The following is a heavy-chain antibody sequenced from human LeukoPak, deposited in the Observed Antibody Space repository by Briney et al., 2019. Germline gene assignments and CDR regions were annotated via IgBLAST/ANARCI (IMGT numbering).Heavy chain of an antibody. CDR1: GFTFSSYG. D-gene: IGHD6-19*01. CDR2: IWYDGSNR. V-gene: IGHV3-33*01. CDR3: ARDQFAIAVAGSLGY. J-gene: IGHJ4*02. Sequence: GGSLRLSCAASGFTFSSYGMHRVRQAPGKGLEWVAVIWYDGSNRYYADSVKGRFTISRDNSKNTLYLQMNSLRAEDTAVYYCARDQFAIAVAGSLGYWGQGTLVTVSS.